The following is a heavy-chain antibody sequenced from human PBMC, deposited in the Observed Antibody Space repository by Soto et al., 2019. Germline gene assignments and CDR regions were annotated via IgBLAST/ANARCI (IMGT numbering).Heavy chain of an antibody. J-gene: IGHJ4*02. D-gene: IGHD1-26*01. V-gene: IGHV3-30*03. CDR1: GFTFSAYA. CDR2: ILLVGRNT. CDR3: GRDILYDFEYRFNTMGAHGSLGH. Sequence: GGSLRLSCAASGFTFSAYAMHWGRQAPGKGLEWVAIILLVGRNTYYADSLKGRCTISRDNSNNPLYLHIDSLRPQDTAVYSCGRDILYDFEYRFNTMGAHGSLGHWGQGIQVTVSS.